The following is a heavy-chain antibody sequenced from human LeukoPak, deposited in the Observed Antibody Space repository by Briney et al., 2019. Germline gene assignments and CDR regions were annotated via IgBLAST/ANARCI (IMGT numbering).Heavy chain of an antibody. V-gene: IGHV4-59*12. CDR2: IYYSGST. J-gene: IGHJ3*02. Sequence: SETLSLTCTVSGGSISSYYWSWTRQPPGKGLEWIGYIYYSGSTNYNPSLKSRVTISVDTSKNQFSLKLSSVTAADTAVYYCARGRYCSADICSGGDAFDIWGQGTMVSVSS. CDR1: GGSISSYY. CDR3: ARGRYCSADICSGGDAFDI. D-gene: IGHD2-15*01.